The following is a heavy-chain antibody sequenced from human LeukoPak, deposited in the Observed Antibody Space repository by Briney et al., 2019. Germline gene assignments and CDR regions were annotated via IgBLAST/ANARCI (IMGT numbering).Heavy chain of an antibody. D-gene: IGHD3-16*01. J-gene: IGHJ4*02. CDR3: ARVPGGPARDLNY. CDR1: GYTFTDYY. Sequence: ASVKLSCKASGYTFTDYYTHWVRQAPGQGLEWMGWVNPNNGGTNYAQTFQGRVTMTTDTSISTAYMELSSLTSDDTAVYYCARVPGGPARDLNYWGQGSLVTVSS. V-gene: IGHV1-2*02. CDR2: VNPNNGGT.